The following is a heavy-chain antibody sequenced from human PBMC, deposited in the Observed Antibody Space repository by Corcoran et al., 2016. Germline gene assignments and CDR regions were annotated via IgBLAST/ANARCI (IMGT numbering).Heavy chain of an antibody. CDR3: ARVGCSGGSCYWGGWFDP. D-gene: IGHD2-15*01. J-gene: IGHJ5*02. CDR1: GGTFSSYA. V-gene: IGHV1-69*01. Sequence: QVQLVQSGAEVKKPGSSVKVSCKASGGTFSSYAISWVRQAPGQGLEWMGGIIPIFGTANYEQKFQGRVTITADESTSTAYMELSSLRSEDTAVYYCARVGCSGGSCYWGGWFDPWGQGTLVTVSS. CDR2: IIPIFGTA.